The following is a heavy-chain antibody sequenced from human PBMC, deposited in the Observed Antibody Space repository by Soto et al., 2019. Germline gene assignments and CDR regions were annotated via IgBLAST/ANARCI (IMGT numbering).Heavy chain of an antibody. CDR2: IYYSGST. Sequence: VQLQESGPGLVKPSQTLSLTCTVSGGSISSGGYYWSWIRQHAGKGLEWIGYIYYSGSTYYNPSLKSRVTISVDTSKNQFSLKLSSVTAADTAVYYCARGPRGYCSGGSCSFDYWGQGTLVTVSS. J-gene: IGHJ4*02. D-gene: IGHD2-15*01. V-gene: IGHV4-31*03. CDR1: GGSISSGGYY. CDR3: ARGPRGYCSGGSCSFDY.